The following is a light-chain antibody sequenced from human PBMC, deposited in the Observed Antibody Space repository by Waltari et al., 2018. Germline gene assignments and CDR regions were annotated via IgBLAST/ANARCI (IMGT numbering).Light chain of an antibody. J-gene: IGKJ1*01. Sequence: DIQMTQSPSTLSASIGGRVTINCRASESLGSELAWYQQRPGKAPNILIYDASSLQPGVPSRFSGSGSGTEFTLTINSLQPDDFVTYFCQQYRTYPWTFGQETKVEI. CDR1: ESLGSE. CDR2: DAS. CDR3: QQYRTYPWT. V-gene: IGKV1-5*01.